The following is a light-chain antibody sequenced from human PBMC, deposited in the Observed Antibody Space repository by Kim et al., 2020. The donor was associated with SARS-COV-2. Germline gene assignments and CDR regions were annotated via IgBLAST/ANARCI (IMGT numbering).Light chain of an antibody. V-gene: IGKV1-39*01. J-gene: IGKJ1*01. CDR1: QGIATY. CDR3: QQSYSTRWT. CDR2: AAS. Sequence: ASVGDRVTITCRASQGIATYLNWYQQKPGKAPKLLIYAASSLQSGVPSRFSGSGSGTDFTLTISTLQPEDFATYYCQQSYSTRWTFGQGTKVDIK.